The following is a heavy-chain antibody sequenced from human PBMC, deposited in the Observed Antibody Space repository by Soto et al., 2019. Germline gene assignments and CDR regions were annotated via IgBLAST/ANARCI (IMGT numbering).Heavy chain of an antibody. D-gene: IGHD3-10*01. CDR2: IYYSGST. V-gene: IGHV4-59*01. CDR1: GGSISSYS. Sequence: PSETLSLSCTVSGGSISSYSWSWNRHPPGKGLELIGYIYYSGSTTYNPPLKSRVTISVDTSKNQFSLKLSSVTAADTAVYYCASIRFGEPHAFDIWGQGTMVTVSS. CDR3: ASIRFGEPHAFDI. J-gene: IGHJ3*02.